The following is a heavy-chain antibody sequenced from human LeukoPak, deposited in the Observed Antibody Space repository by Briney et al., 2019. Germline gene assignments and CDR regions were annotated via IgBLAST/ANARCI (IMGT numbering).Heavy chain of an antibody. V-gene: IGHV4-4*07. CDR1: GGSINVYY. CDR2: IYSSGST. CDR3: AREGKWFRSYYYYMDV. J-gene: IGHJ6*03. Sequence: SETLSLTCNVSGGSINVYYWSWIRQSAGKGLEWLGRIYSSGSTNYNPSFKRRVTMSVDTSANQVSLKLWSVTAADTGVYFCAREGKWFRSYYYYMDVWGEGTMVTVSS. D-gene: IGHD3-10*01.